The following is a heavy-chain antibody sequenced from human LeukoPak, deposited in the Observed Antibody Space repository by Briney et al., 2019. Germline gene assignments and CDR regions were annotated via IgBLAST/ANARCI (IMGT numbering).Heavy chain of an antibody. D-gene: IGHD2-15*01. CDR3: ARAISGIYNWFDP. V-gene: IGHV4-38-2*02. Sequence: PSETLSLTCTVSGYSISSGYYWGWIRQPPGKGLEWIGSIYYSGSTYYNPSLKSRVTISVDTSKNQFSLKLSSVTAADTAVYYCARAISGIYNWFDPWGQGALVTVSS. J-gene: IGHJ5*02. CDR2: IYYSGST. CDR1: GYSISSGYY.